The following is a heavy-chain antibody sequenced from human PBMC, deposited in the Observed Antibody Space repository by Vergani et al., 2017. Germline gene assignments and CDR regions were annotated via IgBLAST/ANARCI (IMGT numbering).Heavy chain of an antibody. CDR3: QGFYCGGDCYSGYFGY. J-gene: IGHJ4*02. D-gene: IGHD2-21*01. V-gene: IGHV4-30-2*05. CDR1: GGSISSGGYS. Sequence: QLQLQESGSGLVKPSQTLSLTCAVSGGSISSGGYSWSWIRQPPGKGLEWIGYNYYSGSSYYNPSLKSRVTISVDTSKKQFSLKLSSVTAADTAVYFCQGFYCGGDCYSGYFGYWGQGTLVTVSS. CDR2: NYYSGSS.